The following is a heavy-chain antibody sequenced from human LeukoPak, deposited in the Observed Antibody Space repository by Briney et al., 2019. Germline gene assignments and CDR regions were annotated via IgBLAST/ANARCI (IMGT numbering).Heavy chain of an antibody. CDR2: ISAYNGNT. CDR3: ARENGDSSGYYRNWFDP. V-gene: IGHV1-18*01. J-gene: IGHJ5*02. CDR1: GYTFTSYG. D-gene: IGHD3-22*01. Sequence: ASVKVSCKASGYTFTSYGISWVRQAPGQGLEWMGWISAYNGNTNYAQKLQGRVTMTTDTSISTAYMELSRLRSDDTAVYYCARENGDSSGYYRNWFDPWGQGTLVTVSS.